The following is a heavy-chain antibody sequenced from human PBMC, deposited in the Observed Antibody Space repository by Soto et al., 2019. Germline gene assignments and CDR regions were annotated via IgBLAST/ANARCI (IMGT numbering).Heavy chain of an antibody. CDR2: IWYDGSNK. J-gene: IGHJ4*02. CDR3: ARVPCDYGLIFDY. V-gene: IGHV3-33*01. D-gene: IGHD4-17*01. CDR1: GFTFSSYG. Sequence: GGSLRLSCAASGFTFSSYGMHWVRQAPGKGLEWVAVIWYDGSNKYYADSVKGRFTISRDNSKNTLYLQMNSLRAEDTAVYYCARVPCDYGLIFDYWGQGTLVTVSS.